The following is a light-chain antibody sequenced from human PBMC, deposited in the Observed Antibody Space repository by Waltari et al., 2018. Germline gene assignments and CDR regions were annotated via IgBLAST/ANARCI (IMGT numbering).Light chain of an antibody. Sequence: QLVVTQSPSASASLGASVKLTCTLSSGHSNNIIAWLQQRPEKGPRYLMMVNSDGSHIRGDEIPDRFSGSSSGAERYLTISSLQSEDEADYYCQTGGHGTWVFGGGTKLTVL. CDR1: SGHSNNI. CDR3: QTGGHGTWV. CDR2: VNSDGSH. J-gene: IGLJ3*02. V-gene: IGLV4-69*01.